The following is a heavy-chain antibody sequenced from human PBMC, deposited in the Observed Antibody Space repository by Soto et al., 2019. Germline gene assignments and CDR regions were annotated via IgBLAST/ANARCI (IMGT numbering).Heavy chain of an antibody. V-gene: IGHV3-33*01. CDR3: AREVDDSSGYYVGKPIKLANYYYGMDV. Sequence: PGGSLRLSCVASGFTFSSYGLHWVRQAPGKGLEWVAVIWYDGSNKYYADSVKGRFTISRDNSKNTLYLQMNSLRAEDTALYCCAREVDDSSGYYVGKPIKLANYYYGMDVWGQGTTVTVSS. CDR1: GFTFSSYG. J-gene: IGHJ6*02. D-gene: IGHD3-22*01. CDR2: IWYDGSNK.